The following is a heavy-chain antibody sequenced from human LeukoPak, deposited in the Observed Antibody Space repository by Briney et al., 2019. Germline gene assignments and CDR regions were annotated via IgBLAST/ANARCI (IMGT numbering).Heavy chain of an antibody. CDR2: ISAYNGNT. CDR1: GYTFTSYG. Sequence: ASVKVSCKASGYTFTSYGISWVRQAPGQGLEWMGWISAYNGNTNYAQKLQGRVTMTTDTSTSTAYMELRSLRSDDTAVYYCARTDPYQLLTNWLDPWGQGTLVTVSS. D-gene: IGHD2-2*01. CDR3: ARTDPYQLLTNWLDP. V-gene: IGHV1-18*01. J-gene: IGHJ5*02.